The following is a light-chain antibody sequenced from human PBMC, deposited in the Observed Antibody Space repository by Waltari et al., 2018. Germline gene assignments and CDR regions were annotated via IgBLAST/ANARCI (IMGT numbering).Light chain of an antibody. V-gene: IGLV1-47*01. CDR2: RDN. J-gene: IGLJ2*01. CDR3: AAWDDRLRGPL. CDR1: GSNTGTNH. Sequence: QSVLTQPPSASGTPGQRVTISCSGSGSNTGTNHPYRYHQLPGMAPRLLIYRDNPRPPGVPDRFSGSQSGTSASLAISGLRSEDEADYYCAAWDDRLRGPLFGGGTKLTVL.